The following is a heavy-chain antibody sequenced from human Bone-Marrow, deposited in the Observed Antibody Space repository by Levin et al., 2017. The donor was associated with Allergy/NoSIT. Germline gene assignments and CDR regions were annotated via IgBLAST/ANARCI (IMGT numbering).Heavy chain of an antibody. CDR3: ARYGSGNDLKDPFDY. Sequence: GESLKISCAASGFSFSEHWMHWVRQAPGKGLVWVSRINTDGSSTMYADSVKGRFTISRDNAKNTLYLQMNSLRVEDTAVYYCARYGSGNDLKDPFDYWGQGTLVTVSS. D-gene: IGHD3-10*01. V-gene: IGHV3-74*03. J-gene: IGHJ4*02. CDR2: INTDGSST. CDR1: GFSFSEHW.